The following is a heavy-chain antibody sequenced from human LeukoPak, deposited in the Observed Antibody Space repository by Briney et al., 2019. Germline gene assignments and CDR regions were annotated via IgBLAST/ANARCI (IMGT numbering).Heavy chain of an antibody. Sequence: PGGSLRLSCAASGFTFSSYVMTWVRQAPGKGLEWVANIKQDGSEKYYVDSVKGRFTISRDNAKNSLYLQMNSLRAEDTAVYYCARGRWFDPWGQGTLVTVSS. V-gene: IGHV3-7*01. J-gene: IGHJ5*02. CDR3: ARGRWFDP. CDR2: IKQDGSEK. CDR1: GFTFSSYV.